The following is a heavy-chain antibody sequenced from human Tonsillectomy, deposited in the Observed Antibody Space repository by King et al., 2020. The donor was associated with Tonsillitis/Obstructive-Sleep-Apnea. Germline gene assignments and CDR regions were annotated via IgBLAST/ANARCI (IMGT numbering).Heavy chain of an antibody. V-gene: IGHV4-59*01. Sequence: QLQESGPGLVKPSETLSLTCTVSGGSISRYFWSWIRQPPGKGLEWIRYIYYGESTNYNPTCKSRVTISVDTSKNQFSLKLSTVTAADTAVFCLARDMVFEAGGDAFDIWGQGTMVTVSS. CDR1: GGSISRYF. CDR3: ARDMVFEAGGDAFDI. J-gene: IGHJ3*02. CDR2: IYYGEST. D-gene: IGHD2-8*01.